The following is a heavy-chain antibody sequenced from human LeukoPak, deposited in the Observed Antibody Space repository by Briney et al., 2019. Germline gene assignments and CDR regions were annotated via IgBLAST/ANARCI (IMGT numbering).Heavy chain of an antibody. CDR2: ISGSGGST. Sequence: GGSLRLSCAASGFTFSSYSMNWVRQAPGKGLEWVSAISGSGGSTYYADSVKGRFTISRDNSKNTLYLQMNSLRAEDTAVYYCAKGSSSWYNYFDYWGQGTLVTVSS. CDR1: GFTFSSYS. D-gene: IGHD6-13*01. J-gene: IGHJ4*02. V-gene: IGHV3-23*01. CDR3: AKGSSSWYNYFDY.